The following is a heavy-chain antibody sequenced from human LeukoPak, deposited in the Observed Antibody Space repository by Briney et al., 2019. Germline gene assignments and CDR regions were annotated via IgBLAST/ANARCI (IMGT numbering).Heavy chain of an antibody. D-gene: IGHD3-10*01. CDR1: GGSISSYY. V-gene: IGHV4-59*01. CDR2: IYYSGST. J-gene: IGHJ5*02. CDR3: ARGGSDYYGSGSKYNWFDP. Sequence: PSETLSLTCTVSGGSISSYYWSWIRQPPGKGLEWIGYIYYSGSTNYNPSLKSRVTISVDTSKNQFSLKLSSVTAADTAVYYCARGGSDYYGSGSKYNWFDPWGQGTLVTVSS.